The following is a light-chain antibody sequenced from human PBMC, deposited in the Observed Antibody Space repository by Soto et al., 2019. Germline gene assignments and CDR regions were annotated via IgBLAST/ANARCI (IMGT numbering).Light chain of an antibody. CDR1: QSISSW. CDR2: KAS. V-gene: IGKV1-5*03. CDR3: QQYNSYSYT. Sequence: DIQMTQSPSTLSASVGDRVTITCRASQSISSWLAWYQQKPGKAPKLLIYKASSLESGVPSRFSGSGSGTEFTITISSLQPDDFATYYGQQYNSYSYTFGQGTKLEI. J-gene: IGKJ2*01.